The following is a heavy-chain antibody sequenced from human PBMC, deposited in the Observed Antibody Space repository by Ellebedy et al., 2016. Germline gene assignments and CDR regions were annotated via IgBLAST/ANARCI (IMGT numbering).Heavy chain of an antibody. J-gene: IGHJ4*02. CDR3: YYGHYSGY. CDR2: IRAGPDTT. CDR1: GLNFNTFF. D-gene: IGHD3-3*01. Sequence: AGSLRLSXTASGLNFNTFFMSWVSQAPGKGLEWVSTIRAGPDTTRLADSVKGRFTISRDNSRKTVYLQMDSLRAADTAVYYCYYGHYSGYWGQGNLVTVSS. V-gene: IGHV3-23*01.